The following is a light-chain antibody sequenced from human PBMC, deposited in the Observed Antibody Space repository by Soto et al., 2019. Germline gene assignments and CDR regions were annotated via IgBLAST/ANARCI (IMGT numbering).Light chain of an antibody. J-gene: IGLJ3*02. CDR2: EGS. V-gene: IGLV2-14*02. Sequence: QSVLTQPASVSGSPGQSITVSCTGSSSDIGSYNLVSWYQQHPGKAPKLMIYEGSKRPSGVSNRFSGSRSDNTASLTISGLQAEDEADYYCGSYTSSSTWVFGGGTKLTVL. CDR3: GSYTSSSTWV. CDR1: SSDIGSYNL.